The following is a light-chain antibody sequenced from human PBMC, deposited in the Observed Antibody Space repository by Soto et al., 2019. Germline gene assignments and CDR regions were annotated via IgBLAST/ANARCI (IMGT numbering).Light chain of an antibody. CDR3: ASWDDTLNAVV. J-gene: IGLJ3*02. Sequence: QSVLTQPASVSGSLGQSITMSCTGTSTDVGGYNFVSWYQQHPDKAPKLLIYEVTNRPSGVSNRFSGSKSGNTASLTISGLQAEDEADYSCASWDDTLNAVVFGGGTKLTVL. V-gene: IGLV2-14*01. CDR2: EVT. CDR1: STDVGGYNF.